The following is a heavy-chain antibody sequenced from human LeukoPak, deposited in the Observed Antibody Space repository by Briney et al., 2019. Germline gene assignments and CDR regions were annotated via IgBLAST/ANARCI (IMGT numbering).Heavy chain of an antibody. J-gene: IGHJ4*02. V-gene: IGHV4-39*01. CDR1: GGSISSTSYY. CDR2: SYYSGST. D-gene: IGHD1-20*01. Sequence: SETLSLTCNVSGGSISSTSYYWDWIRQPPGKGLEWIGSSYYSGSTYYNPSLKSRVTISVDTSKNQFSLRLSSVTAADTAVYCCARSNWNDPFDYWGQGTLVTVSS. CDR3: ARSNWNDPFDY.